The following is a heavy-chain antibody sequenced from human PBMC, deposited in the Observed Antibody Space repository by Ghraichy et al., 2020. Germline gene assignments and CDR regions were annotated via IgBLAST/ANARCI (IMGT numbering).Heavy chain of an antibody. CDR2: IYYSGST. CDR3: ARRGIFGVVISGPDAFDI. J-gene: IGHJ3*02. V-gene: IGHV4-39*01. Sequence: SQTLSLTCTVSGGSISSSSYYWGWIRQPPGKGLEWIGSIYYSGSTYYNPSLKSRVTISVDTSKNQFSLKLSSVTAADTAVYYCARRGIFGVVISGPDAFDIWGQGTMVTVSS. D-gene: IGHD3-3*02. CDR1: GGSISSSSYY.